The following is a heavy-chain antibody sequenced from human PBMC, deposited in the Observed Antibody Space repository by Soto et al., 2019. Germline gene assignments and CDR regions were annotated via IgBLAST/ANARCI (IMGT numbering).Heavy chain of an antibody. Sequence: PSETLFLSCTVSGGSISSGGYYWSWIRQPPGKGLEWIGYIYYSGSTYYNPSLKSRVTISVDTSKNQFALKLSSVTAADTAVYYCARQVIVVAPFDYWGQGTLGTVSS. CDR2: IYYSGST. J-gene: IGHJ4*02. CDR3: ARQVIVVAPFDY. CDR1: GGSISSGGYY. V-gene: IGHV4-30-4*01. D-gene: IGHD3-22*01.